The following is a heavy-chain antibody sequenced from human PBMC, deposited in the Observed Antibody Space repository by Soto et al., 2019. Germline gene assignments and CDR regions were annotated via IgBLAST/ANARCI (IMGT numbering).Heavy chain of an antibody. J-gene: IGHJ4*02. Sequence: ASVKVSCKASGYTFTGYYMHWVRQAPGQGLEWMGIINPSGGSTSYAQKFQGRVTMTRDTSTSTVYMELSSLRSEDTAVYYCAREYYYDSSGPSPFDYWGQGTLVTVSS. CDR1: GYTFTGYY. V-gene: IGHV1-46*01. CDR2: INPSGGST. CDR3: AREYYYDSSGPSPFDY. D-gene: IGHD3-22*01.